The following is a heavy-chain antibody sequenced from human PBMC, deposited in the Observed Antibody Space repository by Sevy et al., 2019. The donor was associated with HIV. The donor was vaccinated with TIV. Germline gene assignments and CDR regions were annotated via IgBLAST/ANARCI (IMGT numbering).Heavy chain of an antibody. CDR2: IWFDGSNT. J-gene: IGHJ4*02. V-gene: IGHV3-33*01. Sequence: GGSLRLSCAASGFTFSTYGMHWVRQAPGKGLEWVAVIWFDGSNTYYADSVKGRFTISRAIAKNTLHLQMKSLRAEDTAVYYCARDLEFYDYGDYGPAFMPDYWGQGTLVTVSS. D-gene: IGHD4-17*01. CDR3: ARDLEFYDYGDYGPAFMPDY. CDR1: GFTFSTYG.